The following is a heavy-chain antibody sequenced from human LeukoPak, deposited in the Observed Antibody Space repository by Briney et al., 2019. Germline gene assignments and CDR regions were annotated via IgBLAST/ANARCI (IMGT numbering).Heavy chain of an antibody. Sequence: SETLSLTCTVSGGSIGSSSYYWGWIRQPPGKGLEWIGSIYYSGSTYHNPSLKSRVTISVDTSKNQFSLKLSSVTAADTAVYYCARLSSWAKFDYWGQGTLVTVSS. CDR3: ARLSSWAKFDY. CDR2: IYYSGST. J-gene: IGHJ4*02. D-gene: IGHD6-13*01. V-gene: IGHV4-39*01. CDR1: GGSIGSSSYY.